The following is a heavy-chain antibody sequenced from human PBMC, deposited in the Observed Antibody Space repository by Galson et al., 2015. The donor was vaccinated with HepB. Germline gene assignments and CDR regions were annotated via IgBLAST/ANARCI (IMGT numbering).Heavy chain of an antibody. CDR2: IIPILGIA. V-gene: IGHV1-69*02. CDR3: ARMLGEDAPPGGAFDI. Sequence: SVKVSCKASGGTFSSYTISWVRQAPGQGLEWMGRIIPILGIANYAQKFQGRVTITADKSTSTAYMELSSLRSEDTAVYYCARMLGEDAPPGGAFDIWGQGTMVTVSS. CDR1: GGTFSSYT. D-gene: IGHD2-15*01. J-gene: IGHJ3*02.